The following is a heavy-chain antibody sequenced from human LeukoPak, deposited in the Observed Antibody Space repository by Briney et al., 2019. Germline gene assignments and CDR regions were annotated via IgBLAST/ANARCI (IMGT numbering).Heavy chain of an antibody. CDR3: ARRIAVAATINWSDP. CDR1: GFTFSSYW. Sequence: GGSLRLSCAASGFTFSSYWMSWVRQAPGKGLEWVANIKQDGSEKYYVDSVKGRFTISRDNAENSLYLQMNSLRAEDTAVYYCARRIAVAATINWSDPWGQGTLVTVSS. CDR2: IKQDGSEK. J-gene: IGHJ5*02. V-gene: IGHV3-7*03. D-gene: IGHD6-19*01.